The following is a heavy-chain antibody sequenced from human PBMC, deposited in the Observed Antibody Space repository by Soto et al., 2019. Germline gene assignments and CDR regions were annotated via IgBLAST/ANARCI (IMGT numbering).Heavy chain of an antibody. Sequence: QLQLQESGPGLVKPSETLSLTCTVSGGSISSSNYYWVWIRQPPGKGLEWVGSTSYSATTYYNPSLKSRVSLSVRTSKNQSSLKLSSVTAADTAVYYCARGYGGALTYSYYLDFWGQGPVVTVSS. CDR1: GGSISSSNYY. CDR2: TSYSATT. J-gene: IGHJ4*02. V-gene: IGHV4-39*01. CDR3: ARGYGGALTYSYYLDF. D-gene: IGHD2-21*01.